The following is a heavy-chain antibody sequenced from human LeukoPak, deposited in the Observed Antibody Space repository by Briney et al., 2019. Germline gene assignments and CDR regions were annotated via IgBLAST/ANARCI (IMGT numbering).Heavy chain of an antibody. D-gene: IGHD3-22*01. Sequence: PGGSLRLSCAASGFTFSSYSMNWVRQAPGKGLGGVSSISSSSSYIYYADSVKGRFTISRDNAKNSLYLQMNSLRAEDTAVYYCARDPSRYYDSSGYYYEDVWGKGTTVAVSS. CDR2: ISSSSSYI. CDR1: GFTFSSYS. CDR3: ARDPSRYYDSSGYYYEDV. V-gene: IGHV3-21*01. J-gene: IGHJ6*04.